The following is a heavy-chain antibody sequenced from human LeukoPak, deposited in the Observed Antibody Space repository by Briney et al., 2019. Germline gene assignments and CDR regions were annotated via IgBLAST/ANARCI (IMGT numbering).Heavy chain of an antibody. CDR2: IDTNTGSP. D-gene: IGHD3-22*01. CDR3: TRGRDTTGYFVY. J-gene: IGHJ4*02. CDR1: GYTFTNYT. Sequence: ASVKVSCTASGYTFTNYTINWVRLAPGQGLEWMGWIDTNTGSPTYAPGFAGRFVFSLDTSVTTTYLQISSLKAEDTAVYFCTRGRDTTGYFVYWGQGTLVTVSS. V-gene: IGHV7-4-1*02.